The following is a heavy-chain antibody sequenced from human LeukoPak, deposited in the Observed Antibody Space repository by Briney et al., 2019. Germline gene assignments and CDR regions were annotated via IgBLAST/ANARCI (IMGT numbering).Heavy chain of an antibody. V-gene: IGHV3-21*01. D-gene: IGHD6-19*01. Sequence: PGGSLRLSCAASGFTFSSYSMNWVRQAPGKGLEWVSSISSSSSYIYYADSVKGRFTISRDNAKNSLYLQMNSLRAEDTAVYYCARGEAVAALVFYYYYYYYMDVRGKGTTVTVSS. CDR1: GFTFSSYS. J-gene: IGHJ6*03. CDR3: ARGEAVAALVFYYYYYYYMDV. CDR2: ISSSSSYI.